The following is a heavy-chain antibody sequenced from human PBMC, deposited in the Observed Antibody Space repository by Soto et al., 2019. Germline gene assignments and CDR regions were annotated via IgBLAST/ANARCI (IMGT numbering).Heavy chain of an antibody. Sequence: GASVRVSCKASGYTFISYYIHWVRQAPGQGLVWMGRINPIFGTANYAQKFQGRVTMTADESTSTAYMELSSLRSEDTAVYYCARISGGYCTNGVCYSDLDYWGQGTLVTVSS. CDR2: INPIFGTA. D-gene: IGHD2-8*01. CDR3: ARISGGYCTNGVCYSDLDY. J-gene: IGHJ4*02. CDR1: GYTFISYY. V-gene: IGHV1-69*13.